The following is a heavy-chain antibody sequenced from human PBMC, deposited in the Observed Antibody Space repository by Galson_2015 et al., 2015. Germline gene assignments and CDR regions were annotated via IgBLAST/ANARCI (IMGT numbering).Heavy chain of an antibody. J-gene: IGHJ6*02. Sequence: SVKASCKASGYTFTSYYMHWVRQAPGQGLEWMGIINPSGGSTSYAQKFQGRVTMARDTSTSTVYMELSSLRSEDTAVYYCARDVGYCSSTSCYDYYYYGMDVWGQGTTVTVSS. V-gene: IGHV1-46*01. CDR2: INPSGGST. CDR1: GYTFTSYY. D-gene: IGHD2-2*01. CDR3: ARDVGYCSSTSCYDYYYYGMDV.